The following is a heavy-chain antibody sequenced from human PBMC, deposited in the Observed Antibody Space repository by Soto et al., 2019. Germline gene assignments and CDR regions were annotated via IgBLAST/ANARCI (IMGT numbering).Heavy chain of an antibody. CDR3: ARARFDSWSHIYYGLDV. J-gene: IGHJ6*02. CDR1: GGSFSCYS. CDR2: INHSGTT. V-gene: IGHV4-34*01. Sequence: KPSETLSLTCAVYGGSFSCYSWTWLRQPPGKGLEWIGEINHSGTTDYNPALKSRVTMSVDTPKNQFSLRVTSVTAADTAVYYRARARFDSWSHIYYGLDVWGQGTTVTVSS. D-gene: IGHD3-3*01.